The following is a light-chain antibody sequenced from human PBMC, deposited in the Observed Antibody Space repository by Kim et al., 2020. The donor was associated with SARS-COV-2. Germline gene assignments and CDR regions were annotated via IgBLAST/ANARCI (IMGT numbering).Light chain of an antibody. CDR2: GAS. V-gene: IGKV3-15*01. CDR1: QSVKNN. Sequence: IVMTQSPATLSVSPGERVNLSCRASQSVKNNLAWYQQRPGQAPRLLIYGASTRATDISARFSGSGSGTEFTLTIRSLQSEDVAVYYCQQYNDWPLLTFGGGTKVDIK. CDR3: QQYNDWPLLT. J-gene: IGKJ4*01.